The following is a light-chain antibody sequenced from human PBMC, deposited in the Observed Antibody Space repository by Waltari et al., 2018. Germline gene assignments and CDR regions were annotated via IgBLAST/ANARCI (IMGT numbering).Light chain of an antibody. J-gene: IGLJ3*02. CDR1: SSNIGSNY. V-gene: IGLV1-47*01. CDR3: AAFDDSLNGWV. CDR2: RNN. Sequence: QSMLTQPSSPSGAPGQRVTISCSGSSSNIGSNYVYWYQRLPGTAPKLLIYRNNQRPSGVPDRFSGSKSGTSASLAISGLRSEDEADYYCAAFDDSLNGWVFGGVTKLTVL.